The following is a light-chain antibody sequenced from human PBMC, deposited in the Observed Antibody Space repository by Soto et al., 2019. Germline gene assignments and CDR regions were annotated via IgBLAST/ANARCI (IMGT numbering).Light chain of an antibody. CDR1: QSVSSTL. CDR3: QQYDT. J-gene: IGKJ2*01. CDR2: GVS. Sequence: EIVLTQSPVALSLSPGERATLSCRASQSVSSTLLTWYQQKPGQAPRLLIYGVSSRATGIPDRFSGSGSGTDFTLTISRLEPEDFAVYYCQQYDTFGQGTKLEIK. V-gene: IGKV3-20*01.